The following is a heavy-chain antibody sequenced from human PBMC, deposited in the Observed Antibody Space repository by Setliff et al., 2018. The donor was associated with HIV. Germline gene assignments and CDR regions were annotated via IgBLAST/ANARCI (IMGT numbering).Heavy chain of an antibody. J-gene: IGHJ4*02. CDR3: ARGGVYYYDSSGWSMDY. CDR2: IIPVFGTT. CDR1: GGTFSSYA. D-gene: IGHD3-22*01. Sequence: ASVKVSCKASGGTFSSYAISWVRQAPAQGLDWMGAIIPVFGTTNYAQKVQGRVTITADESTITAKMELRSMGSEDTAVYYCARGGVYYYDSSGWSMDYWGQGTLVTAPQ. V-gene: IGHV1-69*13.